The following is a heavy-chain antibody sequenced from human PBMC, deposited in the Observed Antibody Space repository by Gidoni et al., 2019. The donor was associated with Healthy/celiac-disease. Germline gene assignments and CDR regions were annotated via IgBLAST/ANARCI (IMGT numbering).Heavy chain of an antibody. CDR2: MSSIGSTI. V-gene: IGHV3-11*01. J-gene: IGHJ4*02. CDR3: ARDRHFDWLLGMVAFDY. Sequence: VQLVESGGGLVKPGGSVRRSCAASGFTFGAYYMSWIRQAPGKGLGCVSYMSSIGSTIYYADSVKGRFTISRDNAKNSLYLQMNSLRAEDTAVYYCARDRHFDWLLGMVAFDYWGQGTLVTVSS. CDR1: GFTFGAYY. D-gene: IGHD3-9*01.